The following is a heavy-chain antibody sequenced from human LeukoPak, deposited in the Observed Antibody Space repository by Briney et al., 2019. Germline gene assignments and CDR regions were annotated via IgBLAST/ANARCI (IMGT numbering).Heavy chain of an antibody. CDR2: MNPNSGNT. CDR3: AVYSLGELSFKGDAFDI. Sequence: GASVKVSCKASGYTFTSYDINWVRQATGQGLEWMGWMNPNSGNTGYAQKFQGRVTMTRNTSISTAYMELSSLRSEDTAVYYCAVYSLGELSFKGDAFDIWGQGTMVTVSS. V-gene: IGHV1-8*01. D-gene: IGHD3-16*02. J-gene: IGHJ3*02. CDR1: GYTFTSYD.